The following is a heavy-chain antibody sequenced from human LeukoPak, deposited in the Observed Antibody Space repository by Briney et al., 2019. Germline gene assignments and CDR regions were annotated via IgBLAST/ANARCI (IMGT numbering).Heavy chain of an antibody. D-gene: IGHD2-15*01. J-gene: IGHJ4*02. V-gene: IGHV3-23*01. Sequence: GGSLRLSCAVSGFTLREHAMSWVRQAPGEGLEWVSGIIDVGDTYYADSVKGRFTISRDSSKNTLYLQMNSLRAEDTATYYCAKDYCRGGNCPLPFFDSWGQGTLVTVSS. CDR3: AKDYCRGGNCPLPFFDS. CDR1: GFTLREHA. CDR2: IIDVGDT.